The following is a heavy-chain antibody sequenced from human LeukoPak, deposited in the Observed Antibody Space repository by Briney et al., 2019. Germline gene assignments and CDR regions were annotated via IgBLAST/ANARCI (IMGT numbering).Heavy chain of an antibody. CDR1: GYTFAGYY. Sequence: ASVRVSCKASGYTFAGYYIHWVRQAPGQGLEWMGWINPNSGGTDYAQRFQGRVTMTRDTSINTAYMDLNRLRSDDTAVYHCARLLYLVGGTYFGYWGQGTLVTVSS. CDR3: ARLLYLVGGTYFGY. CDR2: INPNSGGT. J-gene: IGHJ4*02. D-gene: IGHD4-23*01. V-gene: IGHV1-2*02.